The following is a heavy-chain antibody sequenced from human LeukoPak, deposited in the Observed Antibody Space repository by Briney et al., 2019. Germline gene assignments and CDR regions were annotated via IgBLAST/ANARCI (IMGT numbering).Heavy chain of an antibody. D-gene: IGHD3-10*01. CDR3: AREYSQSYTPLSP. CDR2: INPNSGGT. Sequence: ASVTVSCKASGYTFTGYYMHWVRQAPGQGLEWMGWINPNSGGTNYAQKFQGRVTMTRDTSISTAYMELSRLRSDDTAVYFCAREYSQSYTPLSPWGQGTLVTVSS. CDR1: GYTFTGYY. V-gene: IGHV1-2*02. J-gene: IGHJ5*02.